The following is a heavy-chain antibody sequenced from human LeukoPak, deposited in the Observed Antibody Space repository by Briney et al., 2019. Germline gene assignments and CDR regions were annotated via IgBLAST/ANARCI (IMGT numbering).Heavy chain of an antibody. CDR3: AVRSYDYVWGGYRTLSFDY. V-gene: IGHV3-7*01. D-gene: IGHD3-16*02. J-gene: IGHJ4*02. Sequence: TGGSLRLSCAASGFTFSSYWMSWVRQAPGKGLEWVANIKQDGSEKYYVDSVKGRFTISRDNAKNSLYLQMNSLRAEDTAVYYCAVRSYDYVWGGYRTLSFDYWGQGTLVTVSS. CDR2: IKQDGSEK. CDR1: GFTFSSYW.